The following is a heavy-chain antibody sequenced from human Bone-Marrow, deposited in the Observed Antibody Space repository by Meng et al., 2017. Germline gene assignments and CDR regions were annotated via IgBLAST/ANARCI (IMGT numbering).Heavy chain of an antibody. D-gene: IGHD6-19*01. Sequence: GESLKISCAASGFTFNTYTMNWVRQVPGKGLEWVSSIGDSGGRMYYAESVKGRFTISRDNSKHTLYLQMDSLRAEDTALHHCAKARRSSGWTENYYGMDVWGQGTTVTVSS. CDR1: GFTFNTYT. CDR2: IGDSGGRM. J-gene: IGHJ6*02. V-gene: IGHV3-23*01. CDR3: AKARRSSGWTENYYGMDV.